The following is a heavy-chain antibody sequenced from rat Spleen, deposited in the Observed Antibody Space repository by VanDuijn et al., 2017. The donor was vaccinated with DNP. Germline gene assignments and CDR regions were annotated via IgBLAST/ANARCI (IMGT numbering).Heavy chain of an antibody. CDR3: ASYYYDGYYAMDA. D-gene: IGHD1-12*02. V-gene: IGHV3-3*01. Sequence: EVQLQESGPGLVKPSQSLSLICSVTGYSITSSYRWSWIRKFPGNKLEWMGSINSAGTTKYNPSLKSRISITRYTAKNQLFLQVNSVTTEDTATYYCASYYYDGYYAMDAWGQGTSVTVSS. J-gene: IGHJ4*01. CDR2: INSAGTT. CDR1: GYSITSSYR.